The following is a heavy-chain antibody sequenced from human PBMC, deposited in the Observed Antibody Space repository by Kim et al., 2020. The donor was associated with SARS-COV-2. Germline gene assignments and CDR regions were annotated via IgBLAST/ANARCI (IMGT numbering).Heavy chain of an antibody. CDR2: INHSGST. D-gene: IGHD3-22*01. CDR3: ARAPGQNYYDSSGYYYEY. V-gene: IGHV4-34*01. J-gene: IGHJ4*02. Sequence: SETLSLTCAVYGGSFSGYYWSWIRQPPGKGLEWIGEINHSGSTNYNPSLKSRVTISVDTSKNQFSLKLSSVTAADTAVYYCARAPGQNYYDSSGYYYEYWGQGTLVTVSS. CDR1: GGSFSGYY.